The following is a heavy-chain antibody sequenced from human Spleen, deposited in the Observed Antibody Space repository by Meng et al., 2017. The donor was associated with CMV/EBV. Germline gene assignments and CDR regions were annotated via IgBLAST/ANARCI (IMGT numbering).Heavy chain of an antibody. V-gene: IGHV3-30*02. CDR1: GFIFTTYG. Sequence: GGSLRLSCAASGFIFTTYGMHWVRQAPGKGLERVAFIWYDGSKKYYADSVKGRFTISRDNSKNTLYLLRDRLRAEDTAVYYCVKNLNADYWGQGTLVTVSS. CDR2: IWYDGSKK. CDR3: VKNLNADY. J-gene: IGHJ4*02.